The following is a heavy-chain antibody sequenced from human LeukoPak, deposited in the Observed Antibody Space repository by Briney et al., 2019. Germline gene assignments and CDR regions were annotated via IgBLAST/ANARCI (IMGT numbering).Heavy chain of an antibody. J-gene: IGHJ4*02. CDR3: ARGAPIVVVPAALTYFDY. CDR1: GGSISSYY. CDR2: IYYSGST. Sequence: SETLSLTCTVSGGSISSYYWSWIRQPPGKGLEWIGYIYYSGSTNYNPSLKSRVTISVDTSKNQFSLKLSSVTAADTAVYYCARGAPIVVVPAALTYFDYWGQGALVTVSS. D-gene: IGHD2-2*01. V-gene: IGHV4-59*01.